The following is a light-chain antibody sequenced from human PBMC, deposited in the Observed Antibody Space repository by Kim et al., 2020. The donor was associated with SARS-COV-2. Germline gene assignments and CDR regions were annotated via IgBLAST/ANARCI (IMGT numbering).Light chain of an antibody. CDR3: QSADSSGTWV. Sequence: SYGLTQPPSVSVSPGQTARITCSGDALPKQYAYWYQQKPGQAPVLVIYKDSERPSGIPERFSGSSSGTTVTLTISGVQAEDEADYYCQSADSSGTWVFGGGTQLTVL. CDR2: KDS. J-gene: IGLJ3*02. V-gene: IGLV3-25*03. CDR1: ALPKQY.